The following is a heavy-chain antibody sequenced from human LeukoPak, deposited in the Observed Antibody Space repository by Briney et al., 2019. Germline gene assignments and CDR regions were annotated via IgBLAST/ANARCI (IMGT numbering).Heavy chain of an antibody. CDR1: GYTFTSYG. J-gene: IGHJ6*03. CDR2: ISAYNGNT. CDR3: ARVAAAGKGYYYYYYMDV. V-gene: IGHV1-18*01. D-gene: IGHD6-13*01. Sequence: ASVKVSCKASGYTFTSYGISWVRQAPGQGLEWMGWISAYNGNTNYAQKLQGRVTMTTDTSTSTAYMELRSLRSDDTAVYYCARVAAAGKGYYYYYYMDVWGKGTTVTVSS.